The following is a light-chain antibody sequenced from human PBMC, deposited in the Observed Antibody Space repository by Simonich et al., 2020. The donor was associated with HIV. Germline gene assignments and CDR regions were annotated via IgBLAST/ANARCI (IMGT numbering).Light chain of an antibody. CDR1: ESVSRY. CDR3: LQRSNWPLT. Sequence: EIVLTQSPATLSSSPGERATLSCRASESVSRYLAWYQQKPGQAPRLLIYDASNRATGIPARFSGSGSGTDFTLTISSLEPEYFAVYYCLQRSNWPLTFGGGTKVEIK. J-gene: IGKJ4*01. V-gene: IGKV3-11*01. CDR2: DAS.